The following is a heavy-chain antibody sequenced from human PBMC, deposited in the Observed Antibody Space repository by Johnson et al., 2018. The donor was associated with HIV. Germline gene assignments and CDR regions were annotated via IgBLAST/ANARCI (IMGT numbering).Heavy chain of an antibody. CDR3: ARERFSDILTGYHAFDV. D-gene: IGHD3-9*01. V-gene: IGHV3-30*03. CDR1: GFIFSGFG. J-gene: IGHJ3*01. Sequence: QVQLVESGGGVVQPGRSLRLSCAASGFIFSGFGLHWVRQAPGKGLEWVACISYDGGNKYYADSVRGRISISRDNSKKTLYLQMNSLRAEDTAVYYCARERFSDILTGYHAFDVWGQGTMVTVSS. CDR2: ISYDGGNK.